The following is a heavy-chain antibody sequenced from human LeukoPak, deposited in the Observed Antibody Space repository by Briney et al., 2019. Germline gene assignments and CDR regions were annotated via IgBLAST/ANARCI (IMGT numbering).Heavy chain of an antibody. Sequence: GGSLRLSCAASGFTFSSYAMHWVRQAPGKGLEWVAVISYDGSNKYYADSVKGRFTISRDNAKNSLYLQMNSLRAEDTAVYYCARLGAGSRRIDYWGQGTLVTVSS. V-gene: IGHV3-30*04. D-gene: IGHD2-2*01. CDR2: ISYDGSNK. CDR1: GFTFSSYA. CDR3: ARLGAGSRRIDY. J-gene: IGHJ4*02.